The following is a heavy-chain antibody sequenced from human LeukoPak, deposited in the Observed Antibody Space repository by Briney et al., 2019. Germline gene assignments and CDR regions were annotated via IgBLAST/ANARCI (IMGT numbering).Heavy chain of an antibody. Sequence: GGSLRLSCIGTGFTFSSDAMGWVRQAPGKGLEWVSGISGSGGSTYYADSVKGRFTISRDNSKNTLYLQMNSLRAEDTAVYYCARACSGGSCYLAAFDMWGRGTMVTVSS. CDR2: ISGSGGST. CDR1: GFTFSSDA. V-gene: IGHV3-23*01. CDR3: ARACSGGSCYLAAFDM. J-gene: IGHJ3*02. D-gene: IGHD2-15*01.